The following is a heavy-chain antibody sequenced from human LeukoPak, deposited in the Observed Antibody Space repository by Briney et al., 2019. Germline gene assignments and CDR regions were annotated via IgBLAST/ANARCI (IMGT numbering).Heavy chain of an antibody. D-gene: IGHD3-10*01. J-gene: IGHJ4*02. CDR3: ASWVYGSGSYYRFDH. V-gene: IGHV4-61*09. CDR1: GGSISSGTYY. CDR2: IYASGST. Sequence: SETLSLTCTVSGGSISSGTYYWSWIRQPAGKGLEWIGHIYASGSTNYNPSLKSRVTISVDTSKNQISLKLSSVTAADTAVYYCASWVYGSGSYYRFDHWGQGTLVTVSS.